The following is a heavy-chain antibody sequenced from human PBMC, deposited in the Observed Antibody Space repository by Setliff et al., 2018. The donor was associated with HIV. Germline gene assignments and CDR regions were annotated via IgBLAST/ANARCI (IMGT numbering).Heavy chain of an antibody. V-gene: IGHV4-34*01. Sequence: SETLSLTCAVYGGSFSGYYWSWIRQPPGKGLEWIGEINHSGSTNYNPSLKSRVTISVDTSKNQFSLKLSSVTAADAAVYYCASRVYYYDSSGYLREEGFDPWGQGTLVTISS. CDR1: GGSFSGYY. CDR2: INHSGST. J-gene: IGHJ5*02. CDR3: ASRVYYYDSSGYLREEGFDP. D-gene: IGHD3-22*01.